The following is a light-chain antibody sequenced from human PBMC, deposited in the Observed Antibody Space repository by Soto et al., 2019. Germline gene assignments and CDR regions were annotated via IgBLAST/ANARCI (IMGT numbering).Light chain of an antibody. Sequence: DIQLTQSPSFLSASVGDRVTIACRVSRAINTYLAWYQQKPGKAPKLLIYAASTLQSGVPSRFSGSGSGTEFTLTINSLQPEDFATYYCQHLDGYPRTFGQGTKVEF. CDR2: AAS. CDR1: RAINTY. CDR3: QHLDGYPRT. J-gene: IGKJ1*01. V-gene: IGKV1-9*01.